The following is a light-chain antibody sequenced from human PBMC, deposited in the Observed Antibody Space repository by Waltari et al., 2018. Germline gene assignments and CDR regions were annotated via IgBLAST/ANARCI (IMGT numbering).Light chain of an antibody. Sequence: EIVMTQSPATLSVSPGESATLSCRASQSIRSNLAWYQQKPGQAPRLLIYGASTRATGVPARFSGSGSGTEFILTISSLQSEDFAVYYCQQYNDWPPWTFGQGTKVEIK. CDR3: QQYNDWPPWT. V-gene: IGKV3-15*01. CDR2: GAS. CDR1: QSIRSN. J-gene: IGKJ1*01.